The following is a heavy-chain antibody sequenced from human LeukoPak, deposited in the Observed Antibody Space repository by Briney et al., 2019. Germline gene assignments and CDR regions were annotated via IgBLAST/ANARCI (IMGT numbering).Heavy chain of an antibody. Sequence: GRSLRLSCAAAGFTFSGYAMHWVRQAPGKGLEWVAVISYDGSNEYYADSVKGRFTISRDNSKNTLYLQMNSLSVEDTAVYYCARVGYYASGPFSYFDYWGQGTLVTVSS. CDR2: ISYDGSNE. CDR3: ARVGYYASGPFSYFDY. V-gene: IGHV3-30-3*01. D-gene: IGHD3-10*01. CDR1: GFTFSGYA. J-gene: IGHJ4*02.